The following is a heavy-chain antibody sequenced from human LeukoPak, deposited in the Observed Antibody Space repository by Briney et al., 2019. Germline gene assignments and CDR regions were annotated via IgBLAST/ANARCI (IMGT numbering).Heavy chain of an antibody. CDR3: ANVAKGRYFFYYMDV. CDR1: GYTDNRFG. CDR2: ISSDNGNT. Sequence: ASVKVSCKTSGYTDNRFGIAWVRQAPGQGLEWIGWISSDNGNTQYADKLQGRVSMTTDRSTNTAYMEVRSLGSDDTAVYFCANVAKGRYFFYYMDVWGKGTTVTASS. V-gene: IGHV1-18*01. J-gene: IGHJ6*03.